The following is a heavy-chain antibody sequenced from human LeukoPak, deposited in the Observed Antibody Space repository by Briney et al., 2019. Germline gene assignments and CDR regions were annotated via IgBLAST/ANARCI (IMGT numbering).Heavy chain of an antibody. V-gene: IGHV3-73*01. CDR3: TRYIAAVGKVN. J-gene: IGHJ4*02. Sequence: GGSLRLSCAASGFTFSGSAMHWVRQASGKGLEWVGQIRSEAKSYATAYAASVKGRFTISRDDSKNTAYLQMSSLQTEDTAVYYCTRYIAAVGKVNWGQGTLVTVSS. D-gene: IGHD6-13*01. CDR2: IRSEAKSYAT. CDR1: GFTFSGSA.